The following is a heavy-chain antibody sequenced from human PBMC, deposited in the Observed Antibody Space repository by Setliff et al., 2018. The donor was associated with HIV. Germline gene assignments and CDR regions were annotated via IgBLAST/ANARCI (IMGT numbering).Heavy chain of an antibody. CDR3: ARDGNIAPGDAFDT. J-gene: IGHJ3*02. V-gene: IGHV1-2*04. Sequence: ASVKVSCKASGYTFTGYYMHWVRQAPGQGLEWMGWINPNSGGTNFAQKFQGWVTMTRDTSISTAYMELSRLRSDDTAVYYCARDGNIAPGDAFDTWGQGTMVTVSS. CDR2: INPNSGGT. CDR1: GYTFTGYY. D-gene: IGHD6-13*01.